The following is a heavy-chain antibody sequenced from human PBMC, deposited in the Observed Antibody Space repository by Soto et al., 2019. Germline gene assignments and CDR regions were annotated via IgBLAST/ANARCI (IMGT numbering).Heavy chain of an antibody. CDR3: ARERKVTMVRGVIDYGMDV. CDR2: IYHSGST. CDR1: GGSISSGGYS. J-gene: IGHJ6*02. V-gene: IGHV4-30-2*01. Sequence: NPSETLSLTCAVSGGSISSGGYSWSWIRQPPGKGLEWIGYIYHSGSTYYNPSLKSRVTISVDRSKNQFSLKLSSVTAADTAVYYCARERKVTMVRGVIDYGMDVWGQGTTVTVSS. D-gene: IGHD3-10*01.